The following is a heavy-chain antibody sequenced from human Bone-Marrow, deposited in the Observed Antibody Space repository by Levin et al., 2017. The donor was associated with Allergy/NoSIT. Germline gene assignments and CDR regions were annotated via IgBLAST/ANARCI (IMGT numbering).Heavy chain of an antibody. CDR3: AKLGPDVSNTGSYYEFDY. CDR2: ISGGGGSR. Sequence: PGGSLRLSCAASGFTFRNFAMTWVRQAPGKGLEWVSAISGGGGSRYHADSVKGRFTISRDNSENTLYLQMNSLRAEDTAVYFCAKLGPDVSNTGSYYEFDYWGQGTLVIVSS. CDR1: GFTFRNFA. D-gene: IGHD1-26*01. V-gene: IGHV3-23*01. J-gene: IGHJ4*02.